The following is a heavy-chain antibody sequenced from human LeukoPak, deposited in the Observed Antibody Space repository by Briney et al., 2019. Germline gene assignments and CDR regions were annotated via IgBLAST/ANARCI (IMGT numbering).Heavy chain of an antibody. CDR1: GITLSNYG. CDR2: IRGSGGST. D-gene: IGHD3-22*01. Sequence: PGGSLRLSCAVSGITLSNYGMSWVRQAPGRGLVWVAGIRGSGGSTNYADSVKGRFTISRDNPKNTLYLQMNSLRAEDTAVYFCAKRGVVIRVILVGFHKEAYYFDSWGQGALVTVSS. CDR3: AKRGVVIRVILVGFHKEAYYFDS. J-gene: IGHJ4*02. V-gene: IGHV3-23*01.